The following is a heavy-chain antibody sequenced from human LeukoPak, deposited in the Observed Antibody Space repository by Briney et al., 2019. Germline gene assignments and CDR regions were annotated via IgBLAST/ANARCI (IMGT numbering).Heavy chain of an antibody. CDR1: SGSFSGYY. CDR2: INHSGST. V-gene: IGHV4-34*01. Sequence: PSETLSLTCAVYSGSFSGYYWSWIRQPPGKGLEWIGEINHSGSTNYNPSLKSRVTISVDTSKNQFSLKLSSVTAADTAVYYCNGNGSGSYYKGDYFDYWGQGTLVTVSS. J-gene: IGHJ4*02. D-gene: IGHD3-10*01. CDR3: NGNGSGSYYKGDYFDY.